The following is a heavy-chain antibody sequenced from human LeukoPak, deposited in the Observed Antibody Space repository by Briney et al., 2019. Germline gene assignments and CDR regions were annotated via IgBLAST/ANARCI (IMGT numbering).Heavy chain of an antibody. CDR3: ARSLWPEDY. V-gene: IGHV3-7*01. CDR2: IKKDGSEK. J-gene: IGHJ4*02. CDR1: GSTFSSYW. Sequence: PGGSLRLSCAASGSTFSSYWMSWVRQAPGKGLEWVANIKKDGSEKNYVDSVKGRFTISRDNAKTSLYLQMNSLRAEDTAVYYCARSLWPEDYWGQGTLVTVSS. D-gene: IGHD5-18*01.